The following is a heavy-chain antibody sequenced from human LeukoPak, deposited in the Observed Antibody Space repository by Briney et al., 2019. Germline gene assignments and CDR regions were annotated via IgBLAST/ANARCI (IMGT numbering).Heavy chain of an antibody. Sequence: GGSLRLSCAASGFTFDDYAMHWVRQAPGKGLEWVSLISWDGGSTYYADSVKGRFTISRDNSKNSLYLQMNSLRAEDTAVYYCAKDSDYYGSGGWGQGTLVTVSS. V-gene: IGHV3-43D*03. CDR2: ISWDGGST. CDR1: GFTFDDYA. D-gene: IGHD3-10*01. J-gene: IGHJ4*02. CDR3: AKDSDYYGSGG.